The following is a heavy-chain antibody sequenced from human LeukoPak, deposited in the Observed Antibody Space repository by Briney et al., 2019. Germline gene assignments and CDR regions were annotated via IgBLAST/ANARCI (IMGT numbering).Heavy chain of an antibody. J-gene: IGHJ6*03. CDR3: ARADYSSTWSHDYYYMDV. CDR2: IYHSGST. V-gene: IGHV4-38-2*02. CDR1: GGSFSRYY. D-gene: IGHD6-13*01. Sequence: SETLSLTCSVSGGSFSRYYWSWIRQPPGKGLEWIGSIYHSGSTYYNPSLKSRVTISVDTSKNQFSLKLSSVTAADTAVYYCARADYSSTWSHDYYYMDVWGKGTTVTVSS.